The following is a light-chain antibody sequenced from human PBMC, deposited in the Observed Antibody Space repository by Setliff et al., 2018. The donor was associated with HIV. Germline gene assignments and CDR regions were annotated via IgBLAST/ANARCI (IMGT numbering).Light chain of an antibody. V-gene: IGLV2-11*01. CDR3: CSYAGSYTFV. Sequence: QSALTQPRSVSGSPGQSVTISCTGTSSDVGNYNYVSWYQHHPGEAPKLIIYYVNERPSGVPDRFSGSKSGNTASLTISGLQGDDEADYYCCSYAGSYTFVFGAGTKVTVL. J-gene: IGLJ1*01. CDR1: SSDVGNYNY. CDR2: YVN.